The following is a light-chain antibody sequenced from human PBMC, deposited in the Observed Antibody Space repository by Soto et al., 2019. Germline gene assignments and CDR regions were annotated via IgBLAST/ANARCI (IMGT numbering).Light chain of an antibody. J-gene: IGKJ5*01. CDR3: QQYHYWPIT. CDR2: GAS. Sequence: ERVMTQPPATLSASPGERVTLSCRASQRVASGVAWYQQKPGQPPRLILYGASTRATGFPARFSGSGSGTEFTLTISSLQSEDFAVYLCQQYHYWPITFGQGTRLEIK. CDR1: QRVASG. V-gene: IGKV3-15*01.